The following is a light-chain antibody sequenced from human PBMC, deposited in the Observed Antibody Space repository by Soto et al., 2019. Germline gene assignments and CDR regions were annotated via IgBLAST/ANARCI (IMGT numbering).Light chain of an antibody. CDR2: GAS. CDR3: QRYGTSTT. J-gene: IGKJ1*01. CDR1: QTVTNNY. V-gene: IGKV3-20*01. Sequence: EIVLTQSPGPLSLSPGERATLSCRASQTVTNNYLAWYQQQPGQAPRLLIYGASSRATGIPDRFSGSGSGTYFTLTISRLEPEDFAVYYCQRYGTSTTFGQGTKVDIK.